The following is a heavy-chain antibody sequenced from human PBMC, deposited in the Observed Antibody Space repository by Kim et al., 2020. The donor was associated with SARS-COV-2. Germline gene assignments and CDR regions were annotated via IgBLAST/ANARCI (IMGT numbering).Heavy chain of an antibody. J-gene: IGHJ5*02. D-gene: IGHD1-1*01. CDR3: ARPYRRRGGGAWFYT. CDR1: GGSISNVDFY. CDR2: IDYTGTT. Sequence: SETLSLTCAVFGGSISNVDFYWGWIRQPPGKGLEWVGNIDYTGTTYYNPSLKSRVSMSVDSSNNQFSLRLTFLTAADTAVYYCARPYRRRGGGAWFYTWGQGTLVTVSS. V-gene: IGHV4-39*01.